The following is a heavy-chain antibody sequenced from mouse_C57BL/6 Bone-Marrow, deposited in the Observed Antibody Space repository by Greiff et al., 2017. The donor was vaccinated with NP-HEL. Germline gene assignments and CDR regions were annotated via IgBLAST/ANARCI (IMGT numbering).Heavy chain of an antibody. V-gene: IGHV1-82*01. J-gene: IGHJ4*01. CDR3: ARSLSPVVPLAMDY. Sequence: QVQLQQSGPELVKPGASVKISCKASGYAFSSSWMNWVKQRPGKGLEWIGRIYPGDGDTNYNGKFKGKATLTADKSSSTAYMQLSSLTSEDSAVYFCARSLSPVVPLAMDYWGQGTSVTVSS. D-gene: IGHD1-1*01. CDR2: IYPGDGDT. CDR1: GYAFSSSW.